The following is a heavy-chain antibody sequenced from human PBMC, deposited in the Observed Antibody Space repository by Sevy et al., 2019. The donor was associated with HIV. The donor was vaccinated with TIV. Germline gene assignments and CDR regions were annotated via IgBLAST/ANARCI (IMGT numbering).Heavy chain of an antibody. J-gene: IGHJ6*02. V-gene: IGHV3-15*01. CDR2: IKSNTDGGTT. CDR3: TTDLSSGYVNGYYYYGMDV. CDR1: GFTFSNAW. D-gene: IGHD5-12*01. Sequence: GGYLRLSCAASGFTFSNAWMSWVRQAPGKGLEWVGRIKSNTDGGTTDYAAPVKGRFTISRDDSKNTLYLQMNSLKTEDTAGYHCTTDLSSGYVNGYYYYGMDVWGQGTTVTVSS.